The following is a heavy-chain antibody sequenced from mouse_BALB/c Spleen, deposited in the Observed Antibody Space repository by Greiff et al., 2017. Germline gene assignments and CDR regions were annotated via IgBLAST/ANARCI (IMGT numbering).Heavy chain of an antibody. D-gene: IGHD2-4*01. CDR3: ARHTMITAWFDY. Sequence: EVQVVESGGGLVQPGGSLKLSCAASGFTFSSYTMSWVRQTPEKRLEWVVYISNGGGSTYYPDTVKGRFTISRDNAKNTLYLKMSSLKSEDTAMYYCARHTMITAWFDYWGQGTLVTVSA. J-gene: IGHJ3*01. V-gene: IGHV5-12-2*01. CDR1: GFTFSSYT. CDR2: ISNGGGST.